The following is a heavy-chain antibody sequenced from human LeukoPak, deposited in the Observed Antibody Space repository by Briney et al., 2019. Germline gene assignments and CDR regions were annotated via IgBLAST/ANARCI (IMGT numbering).Heavy chain of an antibody. CDR1: GGTFSSYA. D-gene: IGHD2-2*02. CDR2: IIPIFGTA. V-gene: IGHV1-69*13. J-gene: IGHJ5*02. CDR3: ARHILRAPIGYCSSTSCYSAARSRGGWFDP. Sequence: SVKVSCKASGGTFSSYAISWVRQAPGQGLEWMVGIIPIFGTANYAQKFQGRVTITADESTSTAYMELSSLRSEDTAVYYCARHILRAPIGYCSSTSCYSAARSRGGWFDPWGQGTLVTVSS.